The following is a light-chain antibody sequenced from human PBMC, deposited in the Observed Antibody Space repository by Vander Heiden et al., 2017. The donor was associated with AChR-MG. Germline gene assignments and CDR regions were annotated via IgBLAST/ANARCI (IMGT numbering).Light chain of an antibody. V-gene: IGKV3-11*01. CDR3: QQRSNWPLT. J-gene: IGKJ4*01. CDR2: DAS. CDR1: QSVTSY. Sequence: ELVLTQSPATLSLSPGERATLSCRASQSVTSYLAWYQQKPGQAPRLRIYDASNRATGIQARFSGSGSGTDFTLTISSLEPEDFAVYYCQQRSNWPLTFGGGTKVEIK.